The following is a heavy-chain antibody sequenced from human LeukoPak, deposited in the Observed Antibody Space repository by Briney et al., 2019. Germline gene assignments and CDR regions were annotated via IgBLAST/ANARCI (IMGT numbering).Heavy chain of an antibody. CDR3: AKVISSGYQYYFDY. Sequence: GGSLGLSCAASGFTFSSYAMSWVRQAPGKGLEWVSAISGSGGSTYYADSVKGRFTISRDNSKNTLYLQMNSLRAEDTAVYYCAKVISSGYQYYFDYWGQGTLVTVSS. V-gene: IGHV3-23*01. CDR2: ISGSGGST. J-gene: IGHJ4*02. CDR1: GFTFSSYA. D-gene: IGHD3-22*01.